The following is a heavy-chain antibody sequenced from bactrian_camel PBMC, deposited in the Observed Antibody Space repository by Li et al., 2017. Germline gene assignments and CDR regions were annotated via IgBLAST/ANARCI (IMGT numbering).Heavy chain of an antibody. CDR1: LSSFSLRC. CDR3: AEGRGSRGEHCYSLNY. Sequence: HVQLVESGGGSVEVGGSLRLSCVASLSSFSLRCMSWFRQAPGKDREAVAHISRNGETIDYADAVQGRFTISQDSARNTEYPQMNNLQPEDTATYYCAEGRGSRGEHCYSLNYWGQGTQVTVS. V-gene: IGHV3S68*01. J-gene: IGHJ4*01. CDR2: ISRNGETI. D-gene: IGHD6*01.